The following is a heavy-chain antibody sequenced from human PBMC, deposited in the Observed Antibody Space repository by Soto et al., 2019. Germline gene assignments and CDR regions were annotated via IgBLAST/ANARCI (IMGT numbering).Heavy chain of an antibody. D-gene: IGHD6-13*01. Sequence: ASVKVSCKASGYTFTSYDINWVRQATGQGLEWMGWMNPNSGNTGYAQKFQGRATMTRNTSISTAYMELSGLRSEDTAVYYCARGLAAARTDAFDIWGQGTMVTVSS. CDR2: MNPNSGNT. J-gene: IGHJ3*02. CDR1: GYTFTSYD. CDR3: ARGLAAARTDAFDI. V-gene: IGHV1-8*01.